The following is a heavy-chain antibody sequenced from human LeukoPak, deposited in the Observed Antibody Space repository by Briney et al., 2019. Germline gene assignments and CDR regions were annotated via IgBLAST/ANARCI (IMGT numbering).Heavy chain of an antibody. CDR2: IYRGGST. CDR1: GFTVSSNY. CDR3: ARGGYDYGDYPFDY. J-gene: IGHJ4*02. D-gene: IGHD4-17*01. V-gene: IGHV3-66*01. Sequence: GGSLRLSCAVSGFTVSSNYMSWVRQAPGKGLEWVSIIYRGGSTYYADSVKGRFTISRDNSKNTLYLQMNSLRAEDTAVYYCARGGYDYGDYPFDYWGQGTLVTVSS.